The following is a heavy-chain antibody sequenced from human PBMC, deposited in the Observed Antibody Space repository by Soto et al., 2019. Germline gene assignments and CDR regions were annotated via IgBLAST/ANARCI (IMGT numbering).Heavy chain of an antibody. Sequence: ASVKVSCKASGYTFTSYCISWVRQAPGQGLEWMGWISAYNGNTNYAQKLQGRVTMTTDTSTSTAYMELRSLRSDDTAVYYCARVGYCSGGSCKYYYYYMDVWGKGTTVTVSS. D-gene: IGHD2-15*01. V-gene: IGHV1-18*01. CDR2: ISAYNGNT. J-gene: IGHJ6*03. CDR1: GYTFTSYC. CDR3: ARVGYCSGGSCKYYYYYMDV.